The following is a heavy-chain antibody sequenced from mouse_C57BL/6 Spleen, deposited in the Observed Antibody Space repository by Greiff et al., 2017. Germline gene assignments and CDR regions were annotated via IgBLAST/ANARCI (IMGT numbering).Heavy chain of an antibody. CDR2: IHPNSGST. J-gene: IGHJ2*01. V-gene: IGHV1-64*01. D-gene: IGHD1-1*01. CDR3: AREYYGSPYYFDY. CDR1: GYTFTSYW. Sequence: VKLQQPGAELVKPGASVKLSCKASGYTFTSYWMHWVKQRPGQGLEWIGMIHPNSGSTNYNEKFKSKATLTVDKSSSTAYMQLSSLTSEDSAVYYCAREYYGSPYYFDYWGQGTTLTVSS.